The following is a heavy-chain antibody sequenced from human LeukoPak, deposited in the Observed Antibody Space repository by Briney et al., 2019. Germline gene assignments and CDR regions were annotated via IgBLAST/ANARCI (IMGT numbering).Heavy chain of an antibody. CDR1: GGSFSGYY. CDR3: ARRYSSGFYYFDY. CDR2: IDHSESA. Sequence: SETLSLTCSVYGGSFSGYYWTWIRQPPGKGLEWLGEIDHSESANHSPSLKSRLTMSVDTSKSQFSLRLNSVTAADTATYYCARRYSSGFYYFDYWGQGALVTVSS. D-gene: IGHD6-19*01. J-gene: IGHJ4*02. V-gene: IGHV4-34*01.